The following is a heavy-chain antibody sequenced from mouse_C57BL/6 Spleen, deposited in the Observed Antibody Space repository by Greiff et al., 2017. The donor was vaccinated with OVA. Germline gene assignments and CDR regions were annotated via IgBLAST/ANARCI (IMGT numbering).Heavy chain of an antibody. J-gene: IGHJ4*01. CDR2: INPNNGGT. D-gene: IGHD2-4*01. V-gene: IGHV1-26*01. CDR1: GYTFTDYY. CDR3: ARRYDYDRGYYAMDY. Sequence: EVQLQQSGPELVKPGASVKISCKASGYTFTDYYMNWVKQSHGKSLEWIGDINPNNGGTSYNQKFKGKATLTVDKSSSTAYMELRSLTSEDSAVYYCARRYDYDRGYYAMDYWGQGTSVTVSS.